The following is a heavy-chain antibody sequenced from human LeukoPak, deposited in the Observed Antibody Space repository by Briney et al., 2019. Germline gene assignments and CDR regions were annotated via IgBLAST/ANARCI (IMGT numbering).Heavy chain of an antibody. CDR1: GYTFTGYY. CDR2: INPNSGGT. Sequence: ASVKVSCKASGYTFTGYYMHWVRQAPGQGLEWMGWINPNSGGTNYAQKFQGRVTMTRDTSISTAYMELSSLRSEDTAVYYCATLQWLVRDVGDYWGQGTLVTVSS. D-gene: IGHD6-19*01. V-gene: IGHV1-2*02. J-gene: IGHJ4*02. CDR3: ATLQWLVRDVGDY.